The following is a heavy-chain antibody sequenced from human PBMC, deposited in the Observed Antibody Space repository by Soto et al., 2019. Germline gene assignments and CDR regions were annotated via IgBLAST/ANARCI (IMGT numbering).Heavy chain of an antibody. CDR2: IYDSGST. CDR1: GGSISSGDYY. V-gene: IGHV4-30-4*01. D-gene: IGHD2-8*01. CDR3: ARDNGVGP. J-gene: IGHJ5*02. Sequence: QVQLQESGPGLVKPSQTLSLTCTVSGGSISSGDYYWSWIRQPPGKGLEWIGYIYDSGSTYYNSYIKSRVNITLDTSKNQFFLKLTALTAAYTHVYNYARDNGVGPWGQGTLVTVSS.